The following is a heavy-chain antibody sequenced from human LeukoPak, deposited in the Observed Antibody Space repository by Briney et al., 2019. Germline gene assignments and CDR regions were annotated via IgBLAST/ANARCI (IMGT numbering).Heavy chain of an antibody. D-gene: IGHD4-17*01. V-gene: IGHV3-30*04. CDR3: ARGTVTSRTWYFDL. J-gene: IGHJ2*01. CDR1: GFTFSSYA. Sequence: GGSLRLSCAASGFTFSSYAIHWARQAPGKGLEWVAVISFDGTDAFYADSVKGRFTISRDNSKNTLYLQINSLRAEETAVYYCARGTVTSRTWYFDLWGRGTLVTVSS. CDR2: ISFDGTDA.